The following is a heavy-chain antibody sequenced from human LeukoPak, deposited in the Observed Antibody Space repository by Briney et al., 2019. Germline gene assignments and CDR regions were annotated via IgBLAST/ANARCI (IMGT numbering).Heavy chain of an antibody. V-gene: IGHV3-48*02. CDR3: ARDLGDSSGYYFWGPYGMDV. Sequence: GGSLRLSCAASGFTFSSYSMNWVRQDPGKGLEWVSYISSSSTIYYADSVKGRFTISRDNAKNSLYLQMNSLRDEDTAVYYCARDLGDSSGYYFWGPYGMDVWGQGTTVTVSS. CDR1: GFTFSSYS. D-gene: IGHD3-22*01. CDR2: ISSSSTI. J-gene: IGHJ6*02.